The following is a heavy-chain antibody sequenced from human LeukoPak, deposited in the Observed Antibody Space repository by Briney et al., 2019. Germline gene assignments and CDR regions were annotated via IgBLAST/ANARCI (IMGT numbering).Heavy chain of an antibody. J-gene: IGHJ4*02. CDR1: GFTFSSYG. CDR2: ISYDGSNK. D-gene: IGHD3-22*01. Sequence: GGSLRLSCAASGFTFSSYGMHWVRQAPGKGLEWVAVISYDGSNKYYADSVKGRFTISRDNSKNTLYLQMNSLRAEDTAVYYCAKTGCSSTSCYEVYYDSSGYYQIWGQGTLVTVSS. CDR3: AKTGCSSTSCYEVYYDSSGYYQI. V-gene: IGHV3-30*18.